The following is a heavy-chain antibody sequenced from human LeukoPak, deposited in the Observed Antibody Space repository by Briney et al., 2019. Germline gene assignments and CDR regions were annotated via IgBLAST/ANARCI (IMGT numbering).Heavy chain of an antibody. CDR2: IWYDGSNK. J-gene: IGHJ6*03. V-gene: IGHV3-33*01. D-gene: IGHD3-10*01. Sequence: GGSLRLSCAASGFTFSSYGMHWVRQAPGKGLEWVAVIWYDGSNKYYADSVKGRFTISRDNSKNTLYLQMNSLRAEDTAVYYCARGPYGSGAPGLYYYYMDVWGKGTTVTVSS. CDR3: ARGPYGSGAPGLYYYYMDV. CDR1: GFTFSSYG.